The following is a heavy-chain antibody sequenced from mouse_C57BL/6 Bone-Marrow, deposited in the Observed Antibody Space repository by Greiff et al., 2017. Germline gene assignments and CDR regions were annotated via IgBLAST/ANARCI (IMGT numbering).Heavy chain of an antibody. J-gene: IGHJ4*01. CDR2: IDPSDSYT. CDR3: ARSLFLRSPMDY. D-gene: IGHD2-3*01. Sequence: QVQLQQPGAELVMPGASVKLSCKASGYTFTSYWMHWVKQRPGQGLEWIGEIDPSDSYTNYNQKFKGKTTLTVDKSSSTAYMHLSSLTSEDSAVYYCARSLFLRSPMDYWGQGTSVTVSS. V-gene: IGHV1-69*01. CDR1: GYTFTSYW.